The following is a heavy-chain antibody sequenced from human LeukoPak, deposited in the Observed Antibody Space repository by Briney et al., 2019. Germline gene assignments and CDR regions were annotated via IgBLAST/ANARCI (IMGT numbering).Heavy chain of an antibody. CDR1: GGSISSGSYY. J-gene: IGHJ5*02. V-gene: IGHV4-39*01. CDR2: IYYSGST. D-gene: IGHD6-13*01. CDR3: ARHAAYSSLA. Sequence: LETLSLTCAVSGGSISSGSYYWGWIRQPPGKGLEWIGSIYYSGSTYYNPSLKSRVTISVDTSENQFSLKLSSVTAADTAVYYCARHAAYSSLAWGQGTLVIVSS.